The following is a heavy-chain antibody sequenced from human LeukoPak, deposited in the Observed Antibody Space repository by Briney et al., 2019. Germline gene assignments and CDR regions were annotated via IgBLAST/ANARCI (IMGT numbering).Heavy chain of an antibody. V-gene: IGHV3-23*01. CDR1: GFTFSSYA. D-gene: IGHD3-10*01. J-gene: IGHJ4*02. CDR3: RAWFGESKCDY. Sequence: GGSLRLPCAASGFTFSSYAMSWVRQAPGKGLEWVSAISGSGGSTYYADSVKGRFTISRDNAKNTFYLQMNNLRPEDTAVYYCRAWFGESKCDYWGQGTPVSVSS. CDR2: ISGSGGST.